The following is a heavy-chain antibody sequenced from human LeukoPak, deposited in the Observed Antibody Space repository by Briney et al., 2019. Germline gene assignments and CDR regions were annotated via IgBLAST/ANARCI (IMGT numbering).Heavy chain of an antibody. D-gene: IGHD3-9*01. V-gene: IGHV3-23*01. CDR1: GFIFRNYA. CDR3: AKWGDYDILTGYYVSDF. J-gene: IGHJ4*02. Sequence: GASLRLSCAASGFIFRNYAMSWVRQAPGKGLEWVSAITGSGDTTYYADSVKGRFTISRDSSKNTLYVEMNTLRAEDTAVYYCAKWGDYDILTGYYVSDFWGQGTLVTVSS. CDR2: ITGSGDTT.